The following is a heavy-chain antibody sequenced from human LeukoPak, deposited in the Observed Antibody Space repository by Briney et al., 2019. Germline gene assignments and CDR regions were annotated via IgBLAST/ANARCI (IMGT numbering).Heavy chain of an antibody. D-gene: IGHD3-22*01. V-gene: IGHV1-69*04. J-gene: IGHJ4*02. CDR1: VGTFSSDA. CDR3: ARDPDSSGYYRTFDY. Sequence: SVKVSCKASVGTFSSDAISWVRQAPGQGVEWMGRIIPILGIANYAQKFQGRVTITADKSTSTAYMELSSLRSEDTAVYYCARDPDSSGYYRTFDYWGQGTLVTVSS. CDR2: IIPILGIA.